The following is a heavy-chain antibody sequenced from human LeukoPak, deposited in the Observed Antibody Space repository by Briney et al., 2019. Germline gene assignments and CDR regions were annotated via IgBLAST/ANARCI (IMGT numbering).Heavy chain of an antibody. V-gene: IGHV3-53*01. Sequence: GGSLRLSCAASGFTVSSNYMSWVRQAPGKGLEWVSVIYSGGSTYYADSVKGRFTISRDNSKNTLYLQMNSLRAEDTAVYYCARDRGYCSGGSCWLGAFDIWGQGTMVTVSS. CDR1: GFTVSSNY. D-gene: IGHD2-15*01. CDR3: ARDRGYCSGGSCWLGAFDI. J-gene: IGHJ3*02. CDR2: IYSGGST.